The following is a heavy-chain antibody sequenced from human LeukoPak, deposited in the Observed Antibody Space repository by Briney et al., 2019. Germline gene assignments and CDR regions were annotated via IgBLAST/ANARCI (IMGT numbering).Heavy chain of an antibody. V-gene: IGHV4-38-2*02. Sequence: SETLSLTCTVSGVSISSYYWGWIRQPPGKGLEWIGSIYHSGSTYYNPSLKSRVSISVDTSKNHISLKLSSVTAADTAVYYCARAPNWNYGENYYFDSWGQGTLVTVSS. J-gene: IGHJ4*02. CDR1: GVSISSYY. CDR3: ARAPNWNYGENYYFDS. CDR2: IYHSGST. D-gene: IGHD1-7*01.